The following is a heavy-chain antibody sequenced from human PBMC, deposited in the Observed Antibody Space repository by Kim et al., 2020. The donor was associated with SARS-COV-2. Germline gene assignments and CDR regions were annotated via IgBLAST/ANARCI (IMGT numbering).Heavy chain of an antibody. J-gene: IGHJ4*02. D-gene: IGHD2-8*02. V-gene: IGHV1-3*01. CDR3: LVGFYFDY. CDR1: GHFFTRDS. CDR2: IDCGNGNT. Sequence: ASVKVSCKTSGHFFTRDSIHWVRQAPGQGLEWMGVIDCGNGNTIYSQKFQGRVTFTTDTSASTAYMELSFLRSEDSAVYYCLVGFYFDYWGQGTLVTVSS.